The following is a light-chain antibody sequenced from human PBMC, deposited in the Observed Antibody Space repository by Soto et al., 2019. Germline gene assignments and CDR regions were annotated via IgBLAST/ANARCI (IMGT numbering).Light chain of an antibody. CDR2: DVS. Sequence: QSALTQPRSVSGSPGQSVTISCTGTSSDVGGYNYVSWYQQHPGNAPKLMIYDVSKRPSGVPDRFSGSKSANTASLTISGLQAEDEADYYCCSYAVTYTLVFGGGTQLTVL. CDR3: CSYAVTYTLV. CDR1: SSDVGGYNY. V-gene: IGLV2-11*01. J-gene: IGLJ2*01.